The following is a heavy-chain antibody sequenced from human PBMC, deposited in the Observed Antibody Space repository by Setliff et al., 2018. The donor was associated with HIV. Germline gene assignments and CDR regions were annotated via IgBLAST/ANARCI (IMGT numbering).Heavy chain of an antibody. Sequence: SETLSLTCNVSGDSISGHSWTWIRQPPGKGLEWIGSIDYSGRTGKKPSLKSRLRISIDTSKNHFYVNLFSVTAADTAIYYCASVVYDSGGFFTTAGPLYLDLWGRGTLVTVSS. J-gene: IGHJ2*01. D-gene: IGHD3-22*01. CDR2: IDYSGRT. CDR1: GDSISGHS. V-gene: IGHV4-59*11. CDR3: ASVVYDSGGFFTTAGPLYLDL.